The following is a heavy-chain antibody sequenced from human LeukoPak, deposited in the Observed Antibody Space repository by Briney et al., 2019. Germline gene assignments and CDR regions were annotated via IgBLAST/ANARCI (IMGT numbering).Heavy chain of an antibody. V-gene: IGHV3-30*09. Sequence: PGGSLRLSCAASGFTFSSYAMHWVRQAPGKGLEWVAVISYDGSNKYYADSVKGRFAISRDNSKNTLYLQMNSLRAEDTAVYYCASPYSGSHPGDYWGQGTLVTVSS. CDR3: ASPYSGSHPGDY. J-gene: IGHJ4*02. D-gene: IGHD1-26*01. CDR1: GFTFSSYA. CDR2: ISYDGSNK.